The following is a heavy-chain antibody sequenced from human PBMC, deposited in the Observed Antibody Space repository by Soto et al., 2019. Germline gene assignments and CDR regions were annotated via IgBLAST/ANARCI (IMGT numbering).Heavy chain of an antibody. CDR3: ARGGSVGHDY. D-gene: IGHD1-26*01. CDR2: IIPSDGST. V-gene: IGHV1-46*01. Sequence: QVLLVQSGADVKKPGASVRISCKASGYTFTNFYMHWVRQAPGQGLEWMAMIIPSDGSTSYAEEFQGRVTLTMDTSTSTVYMELSNLRSEDTAMYYCARGGSVGHDYWGQGTLVPVSS. CDR1: GYTFTNFY. J-gene: IGHJ4*02.